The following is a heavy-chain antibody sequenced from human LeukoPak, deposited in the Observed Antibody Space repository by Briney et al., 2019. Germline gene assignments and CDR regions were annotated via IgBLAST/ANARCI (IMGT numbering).Heavy chain of an antibody. J-gene: IGHJ4*02. D-gene: IGHD3-16*02. CDR1: GFMFYSYA. CDR3: TRGPGYDYVWGTYRADY. CDR2: ITSSGSST. V-gene: IGHV3-64*01. Sequence: GGSLRLSCSASGFMFYSYAMHWVRQAPGRGLEYVAAITSSGSSTFHANSVKGRFTISRDNSKNTLYLQMGSLRPEDMAVYFCTRGPGYDYVWGTYRADYWGQGTLVTVSS.